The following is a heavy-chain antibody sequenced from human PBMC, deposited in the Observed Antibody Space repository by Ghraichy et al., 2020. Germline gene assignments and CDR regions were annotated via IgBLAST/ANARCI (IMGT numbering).Heavy chain of an antibody. V-gene: IGHV3-30*03. CDR3: NVEAVDSEDYYYGMDV. D-gene: IGHD3-9*01. Sequence: GGSLRLSCAASGFIFSSYAMHWVRQAPGKGLVWVASISFDGSNKYYGDSVKGRFTISRDNSKNMVYLQMNSLTAEDTAVYYCNVEAVDSEDYYYGMDVWGQGTTVTVSS. CDR1: GFIFSSYA. CDR2: ISFDGSNK. J-gene: IGHJ6*02.